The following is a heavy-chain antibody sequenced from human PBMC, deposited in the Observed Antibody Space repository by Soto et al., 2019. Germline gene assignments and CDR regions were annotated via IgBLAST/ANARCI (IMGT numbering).Heavy chain of an antibody. J-gene: IGHJ6*02. Sequence: ASVKVSCKASGYTFTSYGISWVRQAPGQGLEWMGWISAYNGNTNYAQKLQGRVTMTTDTSTSTAYMELRSLRSDDTAVYYCARVYCSGGRCYYVYYGMDVWGQGTTVTVSS. CDR3: ARVYCSGGRCYYVYYGMDV. CDR1: GYTFTSYG. D-gene: IGHD2-15*01. V-gene: IGHV1-18*04. CDR2: ISAYNGNT.